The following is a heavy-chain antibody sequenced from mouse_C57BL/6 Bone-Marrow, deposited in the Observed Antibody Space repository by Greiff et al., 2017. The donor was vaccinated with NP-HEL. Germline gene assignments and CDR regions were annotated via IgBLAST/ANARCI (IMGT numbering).Heavy chain of an antibody. D-gene: IGHD1-1*01. CDR3: ARYYYGSRTGFAY. V-gene: IGHV1-64*01. CDR1: GYTFTSYW. Sequence: VQLQQSGAELVKPGASVKLSCKASGYTFTSYWMHWVKQRPGQGLEWIGMIHPNSGSTNYNEKFKSKATLTVDKSSSTAYMQLSSLTSEDSAVYYCARYYYGSRTGFAYWGQGTLVTVSA. J-gene: IGHJ3*01. CDR2: IHPNSGST.